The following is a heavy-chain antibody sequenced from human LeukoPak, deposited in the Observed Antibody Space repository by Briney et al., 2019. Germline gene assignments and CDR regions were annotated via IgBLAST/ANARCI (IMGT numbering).Heavy chain of an antibody. V-gene: IGHV3-30-3*01. J-gene: IGHJ6*02. CDR1: GFTFSSYA. Sequence: GGSLRLSCAASGFTFSSYAMHWVRQAPGKGLEWVAVISYDGSNKYYADSVKGRFTISRDNSKNTLYLQMNSLRAEDTAVYYCAKGDYGDYGDYYYGMDVWGQGTTVTVSS. D-gene: IGHD4-17*01. CDR3: AKGDYGDYGDYYYGMDV. CDR2: ISYDGSNK.